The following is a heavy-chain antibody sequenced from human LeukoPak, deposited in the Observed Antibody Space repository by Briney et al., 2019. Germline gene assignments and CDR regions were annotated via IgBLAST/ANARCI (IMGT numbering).Heavy chain of an antibody. V-gene: IGHV3-23*01. J-gene: IGHJ6*02. CDR3: AKAVWTTDYYYYGMDV. Sequence: GGSLRLSCAASGFTFSSYAMSWVRQAPGKGLERVSAISGSGGSTYYADSVKGRFTISRDNAKNSLYLQMNSLRAEDTALYYCAKAVWTTDYYYYGMDVWGQGTTVTVSS. D-gene: IGHD1-1*01. CDR1: GFTFSSYA. CDR2: ISGSGGST.